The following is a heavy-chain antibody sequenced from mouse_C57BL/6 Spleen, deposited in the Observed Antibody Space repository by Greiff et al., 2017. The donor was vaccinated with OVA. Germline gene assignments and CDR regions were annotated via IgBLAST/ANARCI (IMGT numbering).Heavy chain of an antibody. Sequence: EVQLQQSVAELVRPGASVKLSCTASGFNFKNSYMHWVKQRPEQGLEWIGRIDPANGSTKYAPKFQGKATITADTSSNTAYLQLSSLTSEDTAIYYCARGSSPYWYFDVWGKGTTVTVSS. V-gene: IGHV14-3*01. CDR1: GFNFKNSY. D-gene: IGHD1-1*01. CDR2: IDPANGST. CDR3: ARGSSPYWYFDV. J-gene: IGHJ1*03.